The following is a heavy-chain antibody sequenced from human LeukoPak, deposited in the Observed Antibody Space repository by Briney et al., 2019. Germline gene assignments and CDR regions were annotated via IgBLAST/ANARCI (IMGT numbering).Heavy chain of an antibody. CDR1: GFTFSSYA. CDR2: IKSKTDGGTT. CDR3: TTDTEHWLVPFDY. D-gene: IGHD6-19*01. Sequence: GGSLRLSCAASGFTFSSYAMSWVRQAPGKGLEWVCRIKSKTDGGTTDYAAPVKGRFTISRDDSKNTLYLQMNSLKTEDTAVYYCTTDTEHWLVPFDYWGQGTLVTVSS. J-gene: IGHJ4*02. V-gene: IGHV3-15*01.